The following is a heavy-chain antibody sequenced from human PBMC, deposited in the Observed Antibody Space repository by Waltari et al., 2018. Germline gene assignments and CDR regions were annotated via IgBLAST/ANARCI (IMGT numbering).Heavy chain of an antibody. J-gene: IGHJ6*02. CDR3: ALAARPLDYYYGMDV. Sequence: QVQLQQWGAGLLKPSETLSLTCAVYGGSLSGYYWSWIRQPPGKGLEWIGEINHSGSTNYNPSLKSRVTISVDTSKNQFSLKLSSVTAADTAVYYCALAARPLDYYYGMDVWGQGTTVTVSS. D-gene: IGHD6-6*01. CDR2: INHSGST. V-gene: IGHV4-34*02. CDR1: GGSLSGYY.